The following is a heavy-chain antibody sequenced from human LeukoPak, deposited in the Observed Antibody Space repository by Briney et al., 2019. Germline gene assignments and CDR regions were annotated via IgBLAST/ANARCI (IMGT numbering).Heavy chain of an antibody. CDR3: ARLFTGWEMGDTANEGDYYMDV. D-gene: IGHD5-18*01. Sequence: PGGSLRLSCAASGFTFSSYAMSWVRQAPGKGLEWVSAISGSGGSTYYADSVKGRFTISRDNAKNSLYLQMNSLRAEDTAVYYCARLFTGWEMGDTANEGDYYMDVWGKGTTVTISS. V-gene: IGHV3-23*01. CDR2: ISGSGGST. J-gene: IGHJ6*03. CDR1: GFTFSSYA.